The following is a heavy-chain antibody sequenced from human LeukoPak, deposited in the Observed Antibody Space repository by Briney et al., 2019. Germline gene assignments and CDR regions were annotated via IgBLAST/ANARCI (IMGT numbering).Heavy chain of an antibody. CDR3: ARGVANYYESSGYQN. CDR2: IIPILGIA. Sequence: GASVKVSCKASGGTFSSYAISWVRQAPGQGLEWMGRIIPILGIANYAQKFQGRVTITADKSTSTAYMELSSLRSEDTAVYYCARGVANYYESSGYQNWGQGTLVTVSS. V-gene: IGHV1-69*04. CDR1: GGTFSSYA. D-gene: IGHD3-22*01. J-gene: IGHJ4*02.